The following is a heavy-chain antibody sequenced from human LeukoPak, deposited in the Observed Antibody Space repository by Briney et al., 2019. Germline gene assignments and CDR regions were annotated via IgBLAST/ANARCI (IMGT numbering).Heavy chain of an antibody. Sequence: GGSLRLSCAASGFTFSSYEMNWVRQAPGKGLEWVSYISSSGSTIYYADSVKGRFTISRDNAKNSLYLQMNSLRAEDTAVYYCAGVPGGSGSYYLRVQYYYYYYMDVWGKGTTVTISS. D-gene: IGHD3-10*01. CDR1: GFTFSSYE. J-gene: IGHJ6*03. CDR3: AGVPGGSGSYYLRVQYYYYYYMDV. V-gene: IGHV3-48*03. CDR2: ISSSGSTI.